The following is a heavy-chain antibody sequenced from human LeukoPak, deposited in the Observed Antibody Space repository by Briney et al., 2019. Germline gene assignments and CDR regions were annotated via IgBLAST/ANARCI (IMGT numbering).Heavy chain of an antibody. D-gene: IGHD3-3*01. CDR1: GYTFTSYG. Sequence: ASVEVSCKASGYTFTSYGISWVRQAPGQGLEWMGWISAYNGNTNYAQKLQGRVTMTTDTSTSTAHMELRSLRSDDTAVYYCAREGPIQFLEQIDFWGQGSLVTVSS. CDR3: AREGPIQFLEQIDF. V-gene: IGHV1-18*01. CDR2: ISAYNGNT. J-gene: IGHJ4*02.